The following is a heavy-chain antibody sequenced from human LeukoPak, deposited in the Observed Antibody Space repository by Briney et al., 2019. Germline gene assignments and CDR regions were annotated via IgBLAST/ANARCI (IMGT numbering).Heavy chain of an antibody. V-gene: IGHV4-31*03. CDR2: IYYSGST. CDR1: GGSISSGGYY. J-gene: IGHJ6*02. CDR3: ARFGGTTYDFWRDYYYYYGMDV. Sequence: SQTLSLTCTVSGGSISSGGYYWSWIRQHPGKGLEWIGYIYYSGSTYYNPSLKSRVTISVDTSKNQFSLKLSSVTAADTAVYYCARFGGTTYDFWRDYYYYYGMDVWGQGTTVTVSS. D-gene: IGHD3-3*01.